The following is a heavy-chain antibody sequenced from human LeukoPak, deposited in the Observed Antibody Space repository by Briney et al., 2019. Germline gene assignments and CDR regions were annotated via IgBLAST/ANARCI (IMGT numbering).Heavy chain of an antibody. CDR2: IYPGDSDT. D-gene: IGHD5-18*01. CDR3: ARRGYSYGSEFDY. CDR1: GYSFTRYW. J-gene: IGHJ4*02. V-gene: IGHV5-51*01. Sequence: GESLKISCKGSGYSFTRYWIGWVRQMPGKGLEWMGIIYPGDSDTRYSPSFQGQVTISADKSISTAYLQWSSLKASDTAMYYCARRGYSYGSEFDYWGQGTLVTVSS.